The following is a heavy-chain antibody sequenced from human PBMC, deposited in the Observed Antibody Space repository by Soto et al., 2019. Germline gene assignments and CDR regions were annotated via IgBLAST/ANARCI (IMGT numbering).Heavy chain of an antibody. D-gene: IGHD2-8*01. Sequence: GGSLRLSCAASGFTFSSYWMHWVRQAPGKGLVWVARINSDGSSTSYADSVKGRFTISRDNAKNTLYLQMNSLRAEDTAVYYCARAAYTNVFDNWGQGTLVTRLL. J-gene: IGHJ4*02. V-gene: IGHV3-74*01. CDR3: ARAAYTNVFDN. CDR2: INSDGSST. CDR1: GFTFSSYW.